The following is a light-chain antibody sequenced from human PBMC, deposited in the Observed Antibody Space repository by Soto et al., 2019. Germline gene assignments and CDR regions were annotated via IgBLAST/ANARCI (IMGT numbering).Light chain of an antibody. J-gene: IGKJ4*01. CDR3: QQSGTSPLT. V-gene: IGKV3-20*01. CDR2: GAS. Sequence: EIVLTQSPRTLSLSPGESATLSCTASQSVRSNSLAWYQQKPGQAPRLLMFGASDRATGTPPRFSGRGSGTDFTLTISRLEPEDFAVYYCQQSGTSPLTFGGGTKVDI. CDR1: QSVRSNS.